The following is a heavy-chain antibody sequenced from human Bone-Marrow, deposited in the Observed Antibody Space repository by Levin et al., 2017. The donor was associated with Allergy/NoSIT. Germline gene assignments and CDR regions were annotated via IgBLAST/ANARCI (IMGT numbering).Heavy chain of an antibody. CDR1: GFIFSDFW. D-gene: IGHD3-16*01. CDR2: INQDGSEI. J-gene: IGHJ4*02. Sequence: PGGSLRLSCEPSGFIFSDFWMSWVRQAPGKGLEWVANINQDGSEIYYVDSVRDRFTISRDNARNSVFLQMNSLRAEDTAVYYCARDFRLKHTFGGVHGYFDYWGQGTLVTVSS. CDR3: ARDFRLKHTFGGVHGYFDY. V-gene: IGHV3-7*01.